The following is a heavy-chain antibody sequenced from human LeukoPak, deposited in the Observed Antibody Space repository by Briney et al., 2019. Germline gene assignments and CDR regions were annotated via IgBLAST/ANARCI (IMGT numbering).Heavy chain of an antibody. V-gene: IGHV1-2*02. D-gene: IGHD6-13*01. Sequence: ASVKVSCKASGYTFTCYYMHWVRQAPAQGLEWMGWINPNSGGTNYEQKFQGRVTMTMDTSISTDYMELNRLRSDDTAVYYCARDNLRSSWYWHYWGQGTLVTVSS. CDR1: GYTFTCYY. J-gene: IGHJ4*02. CDR3: ARDNLRSSWYWHY. CDR2: INPNSGGT.